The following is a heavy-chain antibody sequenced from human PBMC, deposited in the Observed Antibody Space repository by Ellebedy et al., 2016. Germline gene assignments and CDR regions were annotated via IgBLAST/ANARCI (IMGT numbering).Heavy chain of an antibody. CDR3: GRGGEPRGFDP. CDR1: GGSFSGYY. CDR2: INHSGST. Sequence: GSLRLXXAVYGGSFSGYYWSWIRQPPGKGLEWIGEINHSGSTNYNPSLKSRVTISVDTSKNQFSLKLSSVTAADTAVYYCGRGGEPRGFDPWGQGTLVTVSS. D-gene: IGHD2-21*01. V-gene: IGHV4-34*01. J-gene: IGHJ5*02.